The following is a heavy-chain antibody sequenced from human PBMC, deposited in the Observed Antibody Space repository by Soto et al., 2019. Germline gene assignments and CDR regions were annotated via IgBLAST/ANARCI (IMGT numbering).Heavy chain of an antibody. J-gene: IGHJ5*02. CDR1: GYTFTSYD. D-gene: IGHD2-15*01. Sequence: DSVKVSCKASGYTFTSYDINWVRQATGQGLEWMGWMNPNSGNTGYAQKFQGRVTMTRNTSISTAYMELSSLRSEDTAVYYCARAWDIVVNWFDPWGQGTLVTVSS. CDR3: ARAWDIVVNWFDP. V-gene: IGHV1-8*01. CDR2: MNPNSGNT.